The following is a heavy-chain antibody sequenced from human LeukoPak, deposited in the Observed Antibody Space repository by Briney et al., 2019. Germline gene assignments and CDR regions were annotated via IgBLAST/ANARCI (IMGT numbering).Heavy chain of an antibody. CDR2: ISGSGGST. V-gene: IGHV3-23*01. D-gene: IGHD1-1*01. CDR1: GFTFSSYG. Sequence: GGSLRLSCAASGFTFSSYGMSWVRQAPGKGLEWVSAISGSGGSTYYADSVKGRFTISRDNSKNMLYLQMNSLRAEDTAVYYCARGTNEAFDIWGQGTMVTVSS. J-gene: IGHJ3*02. CDR3: ARGTNEAFDI.